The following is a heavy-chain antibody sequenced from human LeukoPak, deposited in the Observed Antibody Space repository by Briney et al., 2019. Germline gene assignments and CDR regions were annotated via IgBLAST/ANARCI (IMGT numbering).Heavy chain of an antibody. Sequence: TLSLTCTVSAGSVNSSPYYWGWVRQPPGKGLEWIGSIHYSGNTYYNPSLKSRVTISVDTSRNQFSLKLSSVSAADRGIYYCAKHEGSYFDKSGYTFEYWGQGTLVTVSS. V-gene: IGHV4-39*01. D-gene: IGHD3-22*01. CDR1: AGSVNSSPYY. CDR3: AKHEGSYFDKSGYTFEY. CDR2: IHYSGNT. J-gene: IGHJ4*02.